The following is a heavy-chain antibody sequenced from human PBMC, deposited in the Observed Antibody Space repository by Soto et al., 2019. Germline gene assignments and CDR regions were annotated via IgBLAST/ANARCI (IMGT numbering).Heavy chain of an antibody. CDR3: ARVQTLFGIINVFDY. V-gene: IGHV4-4*07. J-gene: IGHJ4*02. CDR2: IYTSRST. CDR1: GGSISSYY. Sequence: SETLSLTCTVSGGSISSYYWSWIRQPAGKGLEWIGRIYTSRSTNYNPSLKSRVTISIGTSKTQFSLKLSSVTAADTAVYYCARVQTLFGIINVFDYWGQGTLVTVSS. D-gene: IGHD3-3*01.